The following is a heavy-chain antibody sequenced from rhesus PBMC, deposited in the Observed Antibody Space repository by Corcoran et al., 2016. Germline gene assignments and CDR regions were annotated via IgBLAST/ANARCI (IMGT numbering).Heavy chain of an antibody. D-gene: IGHD2-15*01. CDR1: GFTFRSYW. J-gene: IGHJ6*01. Sequence: EVQLVESGGGLVQPGGSLRLSCAASGFTFRSYWMHWVRQAPGKGLEWISAINSAVSSTYYADSVKGRFTISRENAKNTLYLQMDGLRAEDTAVYYCAGDLGYCSSTYCPYYGLDSWGQGVVVTVSS. V-gene: IGHV3-14*01. CDR2: INSAVSST. CDR3: AGDLGYCSSTYCPYYGLDS.